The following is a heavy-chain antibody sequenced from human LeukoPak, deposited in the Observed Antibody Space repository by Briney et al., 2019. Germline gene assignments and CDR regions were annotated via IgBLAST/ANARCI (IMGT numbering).Heavy chain of an antibody. CDR3: ARHRPGRAYNWFDP. D-gene: IGHD1-1*01. CDR1: GGSISSYY. J-gene: IGHJ5*02. Sequence: SETLSLTCTVSGGSISSYYWNWIRQPLGKGLEWIGYIYNSGSTNYNPSLKSRVTISGDTSKNHFSLKLSSVTAADTAVYYCARHRPGRAYNWFDPWGQGTLVTVSS. CDR2: IYNSGST. V-gene: IGHV4-59*08.